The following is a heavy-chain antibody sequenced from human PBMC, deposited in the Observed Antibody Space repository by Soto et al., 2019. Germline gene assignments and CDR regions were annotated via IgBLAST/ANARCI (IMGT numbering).Heavy chain of an antibody. Sequence: GGSLRLSCAASGFTFSSYWMSWVRQAPGKGLEWVANIKQDGSEKYYVDSVKGRFTISRDNAKNSLYLQMNSLRAEDTAVYYCARVVYYDFWSGPNWFDPWGQGTLVTVSS. J-gene: IGHJ5*02. CDR3: ARVVYYDFWSGPNWFDP. V-gene: IGHV3-7*01. CDR1: GFTFSSYW. D-gene: IGHD3-3*01. CDR2: IKQDGSEK.